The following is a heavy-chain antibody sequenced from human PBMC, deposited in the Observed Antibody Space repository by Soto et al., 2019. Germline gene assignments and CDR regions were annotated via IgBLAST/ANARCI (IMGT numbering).Heavy chain of an antibody. J-gene: IGHJ3*02. CDR3: ARVDISGYYYADTSWAFDI. CDR2: IYYSGST. D-gene: IGHD3-22*01. Sequence: SETLSLTCTVSGGSISSYYWSWIRQPPGKGLEWIGYIYYSGSTNYNPSLKSRVTISVDTSKNQFSLKLSSVTAADTAVYYCARVDISGYYYADTSWAFDIWGQGTMVTVSS. V-gene: IGHV4-59*01. CDR1: GGSISSYY.